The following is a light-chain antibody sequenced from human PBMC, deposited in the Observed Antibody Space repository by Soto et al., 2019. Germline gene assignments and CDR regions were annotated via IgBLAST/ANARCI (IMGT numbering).Light chain of an antibody. J-gene: IGLJ2*01. V-gene: IGLV7-46*01. CDR3: LLSYSGARV. CDR2: DTS. CDR1: AGAVTSGHY. Sequence: QAVVTQEPSLTVSPGGTVTLTCGSSAGAVTSGHYPYWFQQKPGLAPRSLIYDTSNKQSSTPARFPGSLLGGKAALTLSGAQPEDEAEYYCLLSYSGARVFGGGTKLTVL.